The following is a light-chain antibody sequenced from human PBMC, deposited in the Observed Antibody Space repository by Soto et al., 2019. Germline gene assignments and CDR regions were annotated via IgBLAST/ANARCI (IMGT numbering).Light chain of an antibody. CDR1: QSISSW. Sequence: DIKMTQSPSALSASVGDRVTITCRASQSISSWLAWYQQKPGKAPKLLIYDASSLESGVPSRFSGSGSGTEFTLTISSLQPDDFATYYCQQYNSYGFGQGTRLEIK. CDR3: QQYNSYG. CDR2: DAS. J-gene: IGKJ5*01. V-gene: IGKV1-5*01.